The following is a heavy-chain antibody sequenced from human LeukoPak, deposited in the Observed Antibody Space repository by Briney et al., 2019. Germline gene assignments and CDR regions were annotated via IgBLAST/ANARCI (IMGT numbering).Heavy chain of an antibody. Sequence: KPSETLSLTCAVYGGSFSGYYWSCIRQPPGKGLEWIGEINHSGSTNYNPSLKSRVTISVDTSKNQFSLKLSSVTAADTAVYYCAREITGSHAFDIWGQGTMVTVSS. J-gene: IGHJ3*02. V-gene: IGHV4-34*01. CDR3: AREITGSHAFDI. D-gene: IGHD1-20*01. CDR2: INHSGST. CDR1: GGSFSGYY.